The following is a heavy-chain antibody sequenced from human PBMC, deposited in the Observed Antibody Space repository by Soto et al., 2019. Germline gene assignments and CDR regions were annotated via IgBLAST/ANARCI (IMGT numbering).Heavy chain of an antibody. CDR2: IRSKANSYAT. CDR3: TRHGPPRDIVVVVAAPNDAFDI. CDR1: GFTFSGSA. J-gene: IGHJ3*02. Sequence: GGSLSLSCAASGFTFSGSAMHSVRQASGKGLEWVGRIRSKANSYATAYAASVKGRFTISRDDSKNTAYLQMNSLKTEDTAVYYCTRHGPPRDIVVVVAAPNDAFDIWGQGTMVTVSS. D-gene: IGHD2-15*01. V-gene: IGHV3-73*01.